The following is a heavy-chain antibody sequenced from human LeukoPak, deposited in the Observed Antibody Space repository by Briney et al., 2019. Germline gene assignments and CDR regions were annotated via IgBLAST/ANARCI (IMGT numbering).Heavy chain of an antibody. D-gene: IGHD2-15*01. J-gene: IGHJ4*02. Sequence: ASVKVSCKASGGTFSSYAISWVRQAPGQGLEWMGGIIPIFGTANYAQKFQGRVTITADKSTSTAYMELSSLRSEDTAVYYCARVGIGNKGLFAYWGQGTQVTVSS. V-gene: IGHV1-69*06. CDR2: IIPIFGTA. CDR3: ARVGIGNKGLFAY. CDR1: GGTFSSYA.